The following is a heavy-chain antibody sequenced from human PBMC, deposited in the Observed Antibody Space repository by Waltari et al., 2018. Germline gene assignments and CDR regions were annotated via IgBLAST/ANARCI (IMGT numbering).Heavy chain of an antibody. V-gene: IGHV3-30*02. CDR3: AKDGDYSLTEYDAFDV. J-gene: IGHJ3*01. D-gene: IGHD4-17*01. Sequence: GMHWVRQIPGKGLEWVGFISFDGKKIFDADSVRGRFSISRDNSDNMVFLQMNSLRPEDSGVYYCAKDGDYSLTEYDAFDVWGQGTVVTVSP. CDR2: ISFDGKKI. CDR1: G.